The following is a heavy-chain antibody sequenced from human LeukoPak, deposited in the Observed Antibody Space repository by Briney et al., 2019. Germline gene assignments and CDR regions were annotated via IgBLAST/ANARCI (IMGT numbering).Heavy chain of an antibody. CDR1: GFTFSNYN. V-gene: IGHV3-21*01. Sequence: GGSLRLSCAASGFTFSNYNMNWVRQAPGKGLEWVSSISSSSNKKRYADSVKGRFTISRDNGNNSLYLQLNGLRAEDTAVYYCVRLRLRLRDGYHYYYGMDVWGQGTTVIVSS. J-gene: IGHJ6*02. D-gene: IGHD5-24*01. CDR3: VRLRLRLRDGYHYYYGMDV. CDR2: ISSSSNKK.